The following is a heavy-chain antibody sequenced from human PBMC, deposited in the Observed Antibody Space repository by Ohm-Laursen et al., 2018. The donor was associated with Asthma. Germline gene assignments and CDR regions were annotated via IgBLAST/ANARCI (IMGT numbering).Heavy chain of an antibody. V-gene: IGHV4-31*03. CDR2: IFQTGSS. CDR1: GGSITSGPFY. J-gene: IGHJ5*02. CDR3: ARGTFYYESTGYYFFDP. D-gene: IGHD3-22*01. Sequence: TLSLTCTVSGGSITSGPFYWGWIRQHPGKGLEWIGYIFQTGSSYYNPSLKSRVSISVDTSKNQFSLRVSSVTAADTAVYYCARGTFYYESTGYYFFDPWGQGTLVTVSS.